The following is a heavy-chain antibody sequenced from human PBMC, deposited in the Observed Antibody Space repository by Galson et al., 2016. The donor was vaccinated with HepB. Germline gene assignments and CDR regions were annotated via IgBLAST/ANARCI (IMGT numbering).Heavy chain of an antibody. CDR3: AGGTGTGGYFDY. J-gene: IGHJ4*02. CDR2: INPRGGST. V-gene: IGHV1-46*01. Sequence: SVKVSCKASGYTFTSYYMHWVRQAPGQGLEWMGKINPRGGSTSCAQKFQGRVTMTRDTSTSTVYMELSSLTSEDPAVYYCAGGTGTGGYFDYWGQGTLVTVSS. CDR1: GYTFTSYY. D-gene: IGHD3/OR15-3a*01.